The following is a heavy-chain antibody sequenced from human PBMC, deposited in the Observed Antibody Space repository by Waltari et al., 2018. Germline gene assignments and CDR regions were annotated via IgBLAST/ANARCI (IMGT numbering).Heavy chain of an antibody. CDR1: GGTFSSYA. V-gene: IGHV1-69*13. CDR3: ARNQPQQQLENFDY. Sequence: QVQLVQSGAEVKKPGSSVKVSCKASGGTFSSYAISWVRQAPGQGLEWMGRIILICGTENYAQEFQGGITVTADKSTSTADVELSSLRSEDTAVYYCARNQPQQQLENFDYWGQGTMVTVSS. CDR2: IILICGTE. J-gene: IGHJ4*03. D-gene: IGHD6-13*01.